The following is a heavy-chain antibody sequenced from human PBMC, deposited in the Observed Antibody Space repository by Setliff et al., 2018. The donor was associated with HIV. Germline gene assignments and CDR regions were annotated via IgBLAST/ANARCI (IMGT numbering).Heavy chain of an antibody. CDR3: VSPMRVSQAFDI. CDR2: IIPTLGIA. CDR1: GGTFSSYA. J-gene: IGHJ3*02. Sequence: SVKVSCKASGGTFSSYAISWVRQAPGQGLEWMGGIIPTLGIANYAQKFQGRVTITADESTSTAYMELSSLTSGDTAMYYCVSPMRVSQAFDIWGQGTMVTVSS. V-gene: IGHV1-69*10.